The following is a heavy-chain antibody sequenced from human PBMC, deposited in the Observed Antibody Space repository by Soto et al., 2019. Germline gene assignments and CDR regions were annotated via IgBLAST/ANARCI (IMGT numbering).Heavy chain of an antibody. J-gene: IGHJ4*02. D-gene: IGHD2-8*01. CDR2: IYWNEDK. CDR1: AFSLSTNGVG. CDR3: VHTVMVHTITGGHYLDY. Sequence: SGPTLVNPTQTLTLTCTFSAFSLSTNGVGVGWIRQPPGKPLEWLAVIYWNEDKRYSRSLKSRLSITKDTSKNQVVLTMTTMDPVDTATYYCVHTVMVHTITGGHYLDYWGPGILVTVSS. V-gene: IGHV2-5*01.